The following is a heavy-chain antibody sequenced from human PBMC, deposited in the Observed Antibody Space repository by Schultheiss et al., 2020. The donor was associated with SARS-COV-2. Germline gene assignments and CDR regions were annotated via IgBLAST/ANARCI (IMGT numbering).Heavy chain of an antibody. CDR3: ARLGIVPAATDHLPFDYYYYYMDV. CDR2: INWNGGST. CDR1: GFTFDDYG. V-gene: IGHV3-20*04. Sequence: GESLKISCAASGFTFDDYGMSWVRQAPGKGLEWVSGINWNGGSTGYADSLKGRFTISRDNAKNSLYLQMNSLRAEDTALYYCARLGIVPAATDHLPFDYYYYYMDVWGKGTTVTVSS. D-gene: IGHD2-2*01. J-gene: IGHJ6*03.